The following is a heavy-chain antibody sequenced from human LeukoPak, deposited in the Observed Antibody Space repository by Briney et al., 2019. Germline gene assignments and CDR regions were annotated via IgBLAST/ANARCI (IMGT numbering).Heavy chain of an antibody. CDR2: TNLDGSEK. V-gene: IGHV3-7*01. CDR3: ARGDYDYVWGSYPIDY. J-gene: IGHJ4*02. D-gene: IGHD3-16*02. Sequence: GGSLRLSCAASGFTFNSNWMSWVRQAPGKGLEWVANTNLDGSEKYYVDSVKGRFTISRDNSKNTLYLQMNSLRAEDTAVYYCARGDYDYVWGSYPIDYWGQGTLVTVSS. CDR1: GFTFNSNW.